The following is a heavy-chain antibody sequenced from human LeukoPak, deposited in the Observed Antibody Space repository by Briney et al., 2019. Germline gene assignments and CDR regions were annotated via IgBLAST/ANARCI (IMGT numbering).Heavy chain of an antibody. CDR1: GFTFSSYV. CDR2: ISGNGGST. D-gene: IGHD3-16*02. J-gene: IGHJ4*02. Sequence: GGSLRLSCVASGFTFSSYVMNWVRRAPGKGLEWVSAISGNGGSTYYADSVKGRFTISRDNSKNTLYLQMSSLRTEDTAVYYCVKDPAYDYVWGNYRSDPHFDYWGQGTLVTVSS. V-gene: IGHV3-23*01. CDR3: VKDPAYDYVWGNYRSDPHFDY.